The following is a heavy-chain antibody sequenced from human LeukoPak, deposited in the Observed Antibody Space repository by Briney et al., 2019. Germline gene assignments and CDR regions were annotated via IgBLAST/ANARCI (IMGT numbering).Heavy chain of an antibody. Sequence: SETLSLTCAVYGGSFSGYYWSWIRQPPGKGLEWIGEINHSGRTNYNPSLKSRVTISVDTSKNQFSLKLSSVTAADTAVYYCASRYYYGSGRRYYFDYWGQGTLVTVSS. V-gene: IGHV4-34*01. J-gene: IGHJ4*02. CDR3: ASRYYYGSGRRYYFDY. CDR2: INHSGRT. CDR1: GGSFSGYY. D-gene: IGHD3-10*01.